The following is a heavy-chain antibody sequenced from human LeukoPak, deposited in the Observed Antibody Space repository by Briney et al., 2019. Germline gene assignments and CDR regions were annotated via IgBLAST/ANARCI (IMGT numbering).Heavy chain of an antibody. Sequence: GGSLRLSCSASGXTFSSFAMTWVRQAPGKGLEWVSAISGSGASTYYADSVKGRFTISRDNSKNTLYLQMNGLRAEDTAVYYCAKGRGSPYYFEYWGQGTLVTVSS. J-gene: IGHJ4*02. V-gene: IGHV3-23*01. D-gene: IGHD1-26*01. CDR3: AKGRGSPYYFEY. CDR1: GXTFSSFA. CDR2: ISGSGAST.